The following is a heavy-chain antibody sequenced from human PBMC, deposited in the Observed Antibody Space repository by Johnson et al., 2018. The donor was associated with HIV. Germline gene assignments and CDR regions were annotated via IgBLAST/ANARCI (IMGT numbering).Heavy chain of an antibody. J-gene: IGHJ3*02. V-gene: IGHV3-7*05. CDR2: IKQDGSET. CDR3: ARDAERSSDYPPDAFDM. CDR1: GFTFSSYW. Sequence: VQLVESGGGLVQPGGSLRLSCAASGFTFSSYWMSWVRQAPGKGLEWVANIKQDGSETFYVDSLKGRFTISRDNAKNSLFLQMNSLSDEDTAVYYCARDAERSSDYPPDAFDMWGQGTMVTVSS. D-gene: IGHD3-22*01.